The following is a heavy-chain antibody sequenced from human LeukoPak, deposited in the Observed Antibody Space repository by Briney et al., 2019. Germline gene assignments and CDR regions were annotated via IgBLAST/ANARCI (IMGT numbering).Heavy chain of an antibody. Sequence: PSETLSLTCTVSGASISSYYWSWIRQPPGKGLEWIGEINHSGSTNYNPSLKSRVTISVDTSKNQFSLKLSSVTAADTAVYYCAREGGDSSGYSPSGFDPWGQGTLVTVSS. CDR2: INHSGST. J-gene: IGHJ5*02. CDR1: GASISSYY. CDR3: AREGGDSSGYSPSGFDP. D-gene: IGHD3-22*01. V-gene: IGHV4-34*01.